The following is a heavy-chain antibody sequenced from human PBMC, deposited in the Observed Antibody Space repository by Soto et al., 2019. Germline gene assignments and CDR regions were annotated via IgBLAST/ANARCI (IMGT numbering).Heavy chain of an antibody. D-gene: IGHD6-13*01. V-gene: IGHV4-4*02. CDR1: GVSISSHDW. CDR3: ANRDSSRFY. CDR2: SHQSGNT. J-gene: IGHJ4*02. Sequence: QVQLQESGPGLVKPSGTLSLTCAVSGVSISSHDWWTWVRQPPGKGLEWIGESHQSGNTNYNSSLESRVTISVDKSKNQCSLNLTSVTVADTAVYYWANRDSSRFYGGQGTLVTVSS.